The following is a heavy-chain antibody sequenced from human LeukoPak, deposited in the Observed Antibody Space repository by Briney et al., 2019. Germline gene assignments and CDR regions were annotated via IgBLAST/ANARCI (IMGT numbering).Heavy chain of an antibody. D-gene: IGHD3-22*01. J-gene: IGHJ3*02. CDR1: GGSISGHY. V-gene: IGHV4-59*11. CDR2: VYYSGKT. CDR3: ARLLDNDSSGDPDTFDM. Sequence: PSETLSLTCAVPGGSISGHYWSWIRQPPGKGLEWIGYVYYSGKTYYSSSLRSRVTISVDTSKNHFSLKLTSVTAADTAVYYCARLLDNDSSGDPDTFDMWGQGTMVTVSS.